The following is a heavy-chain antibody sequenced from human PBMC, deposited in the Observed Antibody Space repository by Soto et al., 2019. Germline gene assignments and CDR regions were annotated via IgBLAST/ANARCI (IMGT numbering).Heavy chain of an antibody. Sequence: ASVKVSCKASGYTFTSYGISWVRQAPGQGLEWMGWISANNGNTNYAQKFQGRVTMTTDTSTSTAYMELSRLRSDDTAVYYCARSRVYDSSGYYYGPFRYYYYGMDVWGQGTTVTVSS. CDR1: GYTFTSYG. V-gene: IGHV1-18*01. CDR2: ISANNGNT. CDR3: ARSRVYDSSGYYYGPFRYYYYGMDV. J-gene: IGHJ6*02. D-gene: IGHD3-22*01.